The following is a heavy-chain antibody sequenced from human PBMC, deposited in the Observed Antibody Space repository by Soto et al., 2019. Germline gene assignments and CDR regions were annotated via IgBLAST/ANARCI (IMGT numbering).Heavy chain of an antibody. V-gene: IGHV3-49*04. CDR2: IRRIAYGGTT. CDR1: GFNFAAYT. J-gene: IGHJ4*02. Sequence: GPLRLSGSASGFNFAAYTMSWVRLTPGKGLEWVGFIRRIAYGGTTDYAASVKGRFTISRDDSRKIVYLQMSRLKIEDTAVYYCSRSLAIDFDSWGQGTLVTVSS. CDR3: SRSLAIDFDS.